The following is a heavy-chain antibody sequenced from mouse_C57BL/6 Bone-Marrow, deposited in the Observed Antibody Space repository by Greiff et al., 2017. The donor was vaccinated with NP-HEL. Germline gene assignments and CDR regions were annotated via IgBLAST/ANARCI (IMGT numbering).Heavy chain of an antibody. V-gene: IGHV1-19*01. Sequence: VQLQQSGPVLVKPGASVKMSCKASGYTFTDYYMNWVKQSHGKSLEWIGVINPYNGGTSYTQKFKGKATLTVDKSSSTAYMELNSLTSEDSAVYYCARGIYYYGTSFDYWGQGTTLTVSS. J-gene: IGHJ2*01. D-gene: IGHD1-1*01. CDR3: ARGIYYYGTSFDY. CDR1: GYTFTDYY. CDR2: INPYNGGT.